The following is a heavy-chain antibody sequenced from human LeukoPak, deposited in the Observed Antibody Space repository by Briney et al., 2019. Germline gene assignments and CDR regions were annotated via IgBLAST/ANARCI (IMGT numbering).Heavy chain of an antibody. V-gene: IGHV1-18*01. D-gene: IGHD5-12*01. J-gene: IGHJ4*02. CDR2: ISAYNGNT. CDR3: ATSLRGYSGYDLGH. CDR1: GYTFTSYG. Sequence: ASVKVSCKASGYTFTSYGISWVRQAPGQGLEWMGWISAYNGNTNYAQKLQGRVTMTTDTSTSTAYMELRSLRSDDTAVYYCATSLRGYSGYDLGHWGQGTLVTVSS.